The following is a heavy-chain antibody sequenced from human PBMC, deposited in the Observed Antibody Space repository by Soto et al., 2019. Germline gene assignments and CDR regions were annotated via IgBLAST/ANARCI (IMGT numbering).Heavy chain of an antibody. CDR3: AKGVTVGHYDYIWGSYRSASGY. CDR1: A. CDR2: ISGSGGST. D-gene: IGHD3-16*02. V-gene: IGHV3-23*01. J-gene: IGHJ4*01. Sequence: AVRRIRQAPGKGLEWVSAISGSGGSTYYADSVKGRFTISRDNSKNTLYLQMNSLRAEDTAVYYCAKGVTVGHYDYIWGSYRSASGYRGHGTLVIVSS.